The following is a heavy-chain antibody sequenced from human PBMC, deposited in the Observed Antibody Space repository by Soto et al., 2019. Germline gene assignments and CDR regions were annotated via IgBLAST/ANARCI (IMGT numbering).Heavy chain of an antibody. V-gene: IGHV3-30*18. D-gene: IGHD3-16*01. Sequence: AGGSLRLSCEASGFAFRSYAMHWVRQAPGKGLEWVGVISYDGGNIYYADSVKGRFTISRDNSKNTLYVQVKSLRPEDTAVYYCAKGILSATIGPYAMDVWGQGTTVTVSS. J-gene: IGHJ6*02. CDR1: GFAFRSYA. CDR2: ISYDGGNI. CDR3: AKGILSATIGPYAMDV.